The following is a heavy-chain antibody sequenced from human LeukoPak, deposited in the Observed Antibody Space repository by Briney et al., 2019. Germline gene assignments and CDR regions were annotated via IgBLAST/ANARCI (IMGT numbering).Heavy chain of an antibody. CDR1: GFTFSSYS. Sequence: GGSLRLSCAASGFTFSSYSMNWVRQAPGKGLEWVSSISSSSSYIYYADSVKGRFTISRDNAKNSLYLQMNSLRAEDTAVYYCARGRADYDFWSGYYVFDDYYYYYMDVWGKGTTVTVSS. V-gene: IGHV3-21*01. J-gene: IGHJ6*03. CDR3: ARGRADYDFWSGYYVFDDYYYYYMDV. CDR2: ISSSSSYI. D-gene: IGHD3-3*01.